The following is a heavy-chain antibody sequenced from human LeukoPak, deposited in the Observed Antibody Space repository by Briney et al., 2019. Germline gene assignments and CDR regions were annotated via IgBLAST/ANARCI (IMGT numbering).Heavy chain of an antibody. V-gene: IGHV4-4*09. CDR2: IYTSGNT. J-gene: IGHJ4*02. CDR3: ARHSMVGARNAYDY. CDR1: GGSISSHY. D-gene: IGHD1-26*01. Sequence: PPETLSLTCNVSGGSISSHYWSWIRQPPGKGLEWIGYIYTSGNTIYNPSLNSRLTISLDTSKSRFSLTLTSVTAADTAVYYCARHSMVGARNAYDYWGQGTLVTVSS.